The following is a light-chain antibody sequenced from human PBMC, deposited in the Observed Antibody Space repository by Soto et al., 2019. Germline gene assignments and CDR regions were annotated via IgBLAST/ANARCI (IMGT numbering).Light chain of an antibody. Sequence: DIQMTQSPSTLSASVGDRVTITCRASQSISSWLAWYQQKPGKAPKVLIFDASSLESGVPSRFNGSGSATEFTLTISSLQPDDFATYYCQQYSTYPWTFGQGTKVEIK. J-gene: IGKJ1*01. CDR2: DAS. V-gene: IGKV1-5*01. CDR3: QQYSTYPWT. CDR1: QSISSW.